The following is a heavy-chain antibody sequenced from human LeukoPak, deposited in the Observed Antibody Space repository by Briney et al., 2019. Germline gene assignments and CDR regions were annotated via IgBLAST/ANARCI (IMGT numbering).Heavy chain of an antibody. D-gene: IGHD6-19*01. CDR1: GYTFTGYY. J-gene: IGHJ4*02. CDR2: INPNTVGT. V-gene: IGHV1-2*06. Sequence: ASLKASCKASGYTFTGYYMHWVRQAPGQGLEWMGRINPNTVGTNYAQKFQGRVTMTRDTAINTVYMELSRLRSDDTAVYYCARDLSGWFGDFDYWGQGTLVTVSS. CDR3: ARDLSGWFGDFDY.